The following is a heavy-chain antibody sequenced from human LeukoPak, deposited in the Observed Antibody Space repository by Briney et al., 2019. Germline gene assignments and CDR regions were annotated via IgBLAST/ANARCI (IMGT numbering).Heavy chain of an antibody. CDR3: ATQSGSCYESDY. CDR2: FDPEDGET. V-gene: IGHV1-24*01. D-gene: IGHD1-26*01. Sequence: ASVKVSCKVSGYTLTELSMHWVRQAPGRGLEWMGGFDPEDGETNYAQKLQGRVTLTQETSPGTGYMELSTLRSEDNAVHYCATQSGSCYESDYWGQGTLVTVSS. J-gene: IGHJ4*02. CDR1: GYTLTELS.